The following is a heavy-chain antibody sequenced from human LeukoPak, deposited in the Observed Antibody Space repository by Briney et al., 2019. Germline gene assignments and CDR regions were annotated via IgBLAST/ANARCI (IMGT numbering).Heavy chain of an antibody. J-gene: IGHJ4*02. CDR3: ARAWYSSSWYIDY. CDR2: INSDGSST. Sequence: GGSLRLSCAASGFTFSSYWMHWVRQAPGKGLVWVSRINSDGSSTSYADSVKGRFTIYRDNDTNTLYLQMNSLRAEDTAVYYCARAWYSSSWYIDYWGQGTLVTVSS. CDR1: GFTFSSYW. V-gene: IGHV3-74*01. D-gene: IGHD6-13*01.